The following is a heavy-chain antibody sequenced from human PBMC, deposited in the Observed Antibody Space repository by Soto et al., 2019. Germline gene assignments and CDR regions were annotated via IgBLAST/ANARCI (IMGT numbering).Heavy chain of an antibody. J-gene: IGHJ5*02. CDR2: IRSKAYGGTT. Sequence: GGSLRLSCTASGFTFGDYAMSWFRQAPGKGLEWVCFIRSKAYGGTTEYAASVKGRFTISRDDSKSIAYLQMNSLKTEDTAVYYCSTNYYDSSGYDNWFDPWGQGTLVTVS. V-gene: IGHV3-49*03. CDR3: STNYYDSSGYDNWFDP. CDR1: GFTFGDYA. D-gene: IGHD3-22*01.